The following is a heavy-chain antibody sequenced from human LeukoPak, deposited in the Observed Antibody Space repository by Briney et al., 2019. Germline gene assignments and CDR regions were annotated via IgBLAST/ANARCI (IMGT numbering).Heavy chain of an antibody. CDR3: AELFRAIAAAGQDFDY. CDR2: ISGSGGST. V-gene: IGHV3-23*01. CDR1: GFTFSSYA. J-gene: IGHJ4*02. D-gene: IGHD6-13*01. Sequence: PGWPLRLSYTASGFTFSSYAMSWVRQAPGKGLEWVSAISGSGGSTYYADSAKGRFTISRDNSKNTLYLQMNSLRAEDTAVYYCAELFRAIAAAGQDFDYWGQGTLVTVSS.